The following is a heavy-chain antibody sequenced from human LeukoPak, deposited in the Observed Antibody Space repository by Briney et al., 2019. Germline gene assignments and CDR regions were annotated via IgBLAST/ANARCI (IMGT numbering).Heavy chain of an antibody. CDR3: ARVPPGIAAFDI. CDR2: IYYSGNT. J-gene: IGHJ3*02. CDR1: GGSISSYY. V-gene: IGHV4-59*01. Sequence: SETLSLTCTVSGGSISSYYWSWIRQPPGKGLEWIGYIYYSGNTNYNPSLKSRVTISVDTSKNQFSLKLSSVTAADTAVYYCARVPPGIAAFDIWGQGTMVTVSS. D-gene: IGHD1-26*01.